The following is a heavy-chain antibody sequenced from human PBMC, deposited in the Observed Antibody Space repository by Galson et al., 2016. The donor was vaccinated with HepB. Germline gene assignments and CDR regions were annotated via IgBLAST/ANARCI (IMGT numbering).Heavy chain of an antibody. J-gene: IGHJ6*02. CDR3: ARPIEARRHHNYYGMDV. Sequence: SVKVSCKVSGGTFSNFLISWVREAPGQGLEWMGGIIPIFGTPMYAQKFRGRVTVTADKSTSTAYMEMTSLTSDDTAVYYCARPIEARRHHNYYGMDVWGQGTTVTVSS. CDR1: GGTFSNFL. CDR2: IIPIFGTP. D-gene: IGHD6-6*01. V-gene: IGHV1-69*06.